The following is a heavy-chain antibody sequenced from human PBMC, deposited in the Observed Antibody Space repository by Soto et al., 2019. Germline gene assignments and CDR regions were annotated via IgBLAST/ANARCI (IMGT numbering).Heavy chain of an antibody. J-gene: IGHJ6*02. Sequence: QVQLVESGGGVVQPGRSLRLSCAASGFTFSSYGMHWVRQAPGKGLEWVAVIWYDGSNKYYADSLKGRFTISRDNSKNPLYLQMNSLRAEDTAVYYCARDKVYGMDVWGQGTTVTVSS. CDR1: GFTFSSYG. V-gene: IGHV3-33*01. CDR2: IWYDGSNK. CDR3: ARDKVYGMDV.